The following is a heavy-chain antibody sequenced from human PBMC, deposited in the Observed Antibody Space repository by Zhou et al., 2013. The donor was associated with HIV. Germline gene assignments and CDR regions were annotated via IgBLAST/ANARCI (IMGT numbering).Heavy chain of an antibody. CDR3: ARAIRSEFYCSGGSCYWSWFDP. CDR1: GGTFSSYA. V-gene: IGHV1-69*04. J-gene: IGHJ5*02. Sequence: QVQLVQSGAEVKKPGSSVKVSCKASGGTFSSYAISWVRQAPGQGLEWMGRIIPILGIANYAQKFQGRVTITADKSTSTAYMELSSLRSEDTAVYYCARAIRSEFYCSGGSCYWSWFDPLGPREPWSPSPQ. D-gene: IGHD2-15*01. CDR2: IIPILGIA.